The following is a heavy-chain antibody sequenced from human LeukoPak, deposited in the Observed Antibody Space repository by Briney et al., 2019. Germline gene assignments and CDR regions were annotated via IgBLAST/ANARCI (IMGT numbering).Heavy chain of an antibody. V-gene: IGHV3-23*01. J-gene: IGHJ4*02. CDR3: AKAPVTSCRGAYCYPFDS. CDR1: GFTLSTYA. CDR2: TSSSDAGT. D-gene: IGHD2-21*01. Sequence: GGSLRLSCAASGFTLSTYALSWVRQSPGQGLEWVAATSSSDAGTYHADSVRGRFTISRDNSKNTLYLQMNTLRAEDAAVYFCAKAPVTSCRGAYCYPFDSWGQGTLVTVSS.